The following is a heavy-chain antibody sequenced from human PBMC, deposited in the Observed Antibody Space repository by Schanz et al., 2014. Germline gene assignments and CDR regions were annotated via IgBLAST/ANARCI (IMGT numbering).Heavy chain of an antibody. Sequence: EVQLLESGGGLVEPGGSLRLSCAASGFSFTTYAMSWVRQAPGKGLEWLSVISASGGDTYYADSVKGRFTISRDNSKNTLYLQMNSLRAEDTAIYYCAKDAPSPFDLWGRGTLVTVSS. J-gene: IGHJ2*01. V-gene: IGHV3-23*01. CDR3: AKDAPSPFDL. CDR1: GFSFTTYA. CDR2: ISASGGDT.